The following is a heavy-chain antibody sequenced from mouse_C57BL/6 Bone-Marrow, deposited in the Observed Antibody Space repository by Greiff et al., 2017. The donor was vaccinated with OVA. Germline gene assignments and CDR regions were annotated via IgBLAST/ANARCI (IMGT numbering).Heavy chain of an antibody. V-gene: IGHV7-3*01. CDR1: GFTFTDYY. CDR2: IRNKANGYTT. Sequence: EVQLVESGGGLVQPGGSLSLSCAASGFTFTDYYMSWVRQPPGKALEWLGFIRNKANGYTTEYSASVKGRFTISRDNSQSILYLQMNALRAEDSATYYCARWSVYYFDYWGQGTTLTVSS. J-gene: IGHJ2*01. CDR3: ARWSVYYFDY.